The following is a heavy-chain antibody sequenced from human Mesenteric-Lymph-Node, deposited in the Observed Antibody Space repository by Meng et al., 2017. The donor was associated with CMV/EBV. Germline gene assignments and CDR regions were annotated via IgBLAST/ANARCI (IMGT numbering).Heavy chain of an antibody. CDR3: AKDRSRYDSWGGYYHENDH. V-gene: IGHV3-23*01. D-gene: IGHD3-3*01. Sequence: GGSLRLSCAASGFAVSDYTLSWVRQTPREGLEWVSGIGGGTGVTYYADSVKGRFTISRDKSKNTLYLQMNSLRAEDTAIYYCAKDRSRYDSWGGYYHENDHWGQGTRVTVSS. CDR1: GFAVSDYT. CDR2: IGGGTGVT. J-gene: IGHJ4*02.